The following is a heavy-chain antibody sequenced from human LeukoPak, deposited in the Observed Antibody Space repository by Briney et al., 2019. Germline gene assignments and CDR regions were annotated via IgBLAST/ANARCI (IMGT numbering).Heavy chain of an antibody. D-gene: IGHD3-16*01. Sequence: PGGSLRLSCAASGFTFSSYAMRWVRQAPGKGLEWVSAISGSGGSTYYAEPVKGRFTISRDNSKNTLYLQMNSLRAEDTAVYYVLRGGFYLYYGLDVWGQGTTVTVSS. CDR2: ISGSGGST. CDR3: LRGGFYLYYGLDV. J-gene: IGHJ6*02. V-gene: IGHV3-23*01. CDR1: GFTFSSYA.